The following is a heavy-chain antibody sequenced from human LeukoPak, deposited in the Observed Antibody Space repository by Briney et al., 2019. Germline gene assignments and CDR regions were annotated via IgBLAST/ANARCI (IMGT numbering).Heavy chain of an antibody. J-gene: IGHJ3*02. CDR3: ARPGSGALGYCSGGSCYSSAFDI. V-gene: IGHV5-51*01. CDR2: IYPGDSDT. Sequence: GESLKISCKGSGYSFTSYWIGWVRQMPGKGLEWMGIIYPGDSDTRYSPSFQGQVTISADKSISTAYLQWSSLKASDTAMYYCARPGSGALGYCSGGSCYSSAFDIWGQGTMVTVSS. D-gene: IGHD2-15*01. CDR1: GYSFTSYW.